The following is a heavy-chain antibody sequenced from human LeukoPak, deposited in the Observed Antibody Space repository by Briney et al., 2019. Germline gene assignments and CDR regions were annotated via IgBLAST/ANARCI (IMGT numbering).Heavy chain of an antibody. Sequence: PGESLRLSCAASGFTFSGYSINWVRQAPGKGLEWVSSISSSSSYIYYADSVKGRFTISRDNAKNSLYLQMNSLRAEDTAVYYCARMGPNYYYYYMDVWGKGTTVTVSS. CDR3: ARMGPNYYYYYMDV. J-gene: IGHJ6*03. V-gene: IGHV3-21*01. CDR1: GFTFSGYS. CDR2: ISSSSSYI.